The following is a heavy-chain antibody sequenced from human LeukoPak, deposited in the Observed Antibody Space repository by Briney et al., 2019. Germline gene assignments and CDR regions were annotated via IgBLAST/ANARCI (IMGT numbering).Heavy chain of an antibody. V-gene: IGHV1-69*13. D-gene: IGHD3-22*01. CDR3: ARLRVAQYYYDSSGPLDY. J-gene: IGHJ4*02. CDR2: IIPIFGTA. CDR1: GGTFSSYA. Sequence: SVKVSCKASGGTFSSYAISWVRQAPGQGLEWMGGIIPIFGTANYAQKFQGRVTITADESTSTAYMELSSLRSEDTAVYYCARLRVAQYYYDSSGPLDYWGQGTLVTVSS.